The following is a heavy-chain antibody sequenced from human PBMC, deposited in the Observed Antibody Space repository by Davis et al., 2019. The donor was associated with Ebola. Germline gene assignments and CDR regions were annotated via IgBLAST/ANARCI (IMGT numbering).Heavy chain of an antibody. CDR1: GFTFSDYY. CDR2: ISSSGSTI. Sequence: GGSLRLSCAASGFTFSDYYMSWIRQAPGKGLEWVSYISSSGSTIYYADSVKGRFTISRDNAKNSLYLQMNSLRADDTAVYYCARDVRKGDDYYYGMDVWGQGTTVTVSS. V-gene: IGHV3-11*01. CDR3: ARDVRKGDDYYYGMDV. J-gene: IGHJ6*02. D-gene: IGHD2-21*02.